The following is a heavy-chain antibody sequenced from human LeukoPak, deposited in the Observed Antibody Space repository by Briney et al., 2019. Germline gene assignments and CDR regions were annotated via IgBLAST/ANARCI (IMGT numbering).Heavy chain of an antibody. J-gene: IGHJ4*02. V-gene: IGHV4-34*01. Sequence: SETLSLTCAVYGGSSSGYYWSWIRQPPGKGLEWIGEINHSGSTNYNPSLKSRVTISVDTSKNQFSLKLSSVTAADTAVYYCARHGSSSVDYWGQGTLVTVSS. D-gene: IGHD6-6*01. CDR1: GGSSSGYY. CDR2: INHSGST. CDR3: ARHGSSSVDY.